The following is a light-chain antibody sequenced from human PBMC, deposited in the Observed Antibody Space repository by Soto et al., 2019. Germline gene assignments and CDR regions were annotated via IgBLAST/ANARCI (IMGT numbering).Light chain of an antibody. CDR1: QSISSW. CDR2: DAS. V-gene: IGKV1-5*01. J-gene: IGKJ1*01. CDR3: QQYNSPWT. Sequence: DFQMTQSPSTLSASVGDRVTITCRASQSISSWLAWYQQKPGKAPKLLIYDASSLESGVPSRFSGSGSGTEFTLTISSLQPDDFATYYCQQYNSPWTFGQGTKVDIK.